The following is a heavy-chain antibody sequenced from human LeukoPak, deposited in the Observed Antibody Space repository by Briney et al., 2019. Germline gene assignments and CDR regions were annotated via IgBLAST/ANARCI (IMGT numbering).Heavy chain of an antibody. D-gene: IGHD2-2*01. CDR2: IIDTGST. V-gene: IGHV4-34*12. J-gene: IGHJ4*02. Sequence: SETLSLTCVVYGESFSGYYWTWIRQPPGKGLEWIGEIIDTGSTKYNSSLKSRVTISVDTSKNQFSLKLSSVTAADTAVYYCARQGGVGFIVVVPAAFDYWGQGTLVTVSS. CDR1: GESFSGYY. CDR3: ARQGGVGFIVVVPAAFDY.